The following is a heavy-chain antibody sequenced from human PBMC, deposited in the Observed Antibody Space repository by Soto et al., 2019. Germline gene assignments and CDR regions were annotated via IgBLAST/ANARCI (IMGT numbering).Heavy chain of an antibody. D-gene: IGHD2-8*01. J-gene: IGHJ6*02. CDR1: DFTFSSCS. CDR2: ISHGSSTI. V-gene: IGHV3-48*02. Sequence: GGSLRLSWAAPDFTFSSCSMNRVRQGPGNGLERVSYISHGSSTIYYADSVKGRLTISRDNAKNSLYLQMNSMRDEDTAVYYCAREPSGVYYYYGMDVWGQGTTVTSP. CDR3: AREPSGVYYYYGMDV.